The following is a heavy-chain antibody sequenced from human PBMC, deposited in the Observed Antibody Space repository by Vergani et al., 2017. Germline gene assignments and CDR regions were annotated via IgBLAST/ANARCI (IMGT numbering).Heavy chain of an antibody. Sequence: QLQLQQSGPGLVKPSETLFLTCTVSADSISSGSYYWGWIRQPPGKILEWIGSTYYSGLTYYNPSLKSRVAISVDTSKNQFSLKVTSVTAADTAVYFCARQRPGRGGAPGDFDDWGQGILVTVSS. CDR1: ADSISSGSYY. D-gene: IGHD3-10*01. CDR2: TYYSGLT. V-gene: IGHV4-39*01. CDR3: ARQRPGRGGAPGDFDD. J-gene: IGHJ4*02.